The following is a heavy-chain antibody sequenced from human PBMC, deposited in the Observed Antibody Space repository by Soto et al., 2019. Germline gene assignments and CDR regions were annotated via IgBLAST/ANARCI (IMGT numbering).Heavy chain of an antibody. Sequence: ASVKVSCKASGYTFTSYAMHWVRQAPGQRLEWMGWINAGNGNTKYSQKFQGRVTITRDTSASTAYMELSSLRSEDTAVYYCARDGSSGWYYFDYWGQGTLVTVS. J-gene: IGHJ4*02. CDR2: INAGNGNT. D-gene: IGHD6-19*01. CDR3: ARDGSSGWYYFDY. CDR1: GYTFTSYA. V-gene: IGHV1-3*01.